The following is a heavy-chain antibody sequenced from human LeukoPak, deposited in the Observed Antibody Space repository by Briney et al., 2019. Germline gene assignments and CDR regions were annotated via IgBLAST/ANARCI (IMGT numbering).Heavy chain of an antibody. Sequence: GGSLRLSCAASGITFSDYHMSWVRQAPGKGLEWVANIKQDGSEKYYVDSVKGRFTISRDNAKNSLYLQMNSLRAEDTAVYYCAMNSNGYNLYFYMDVWGKGTTVTISS. CDR1: GITFSDYH. V-gene: IGHV3-7*01. CDR3: AMNSNGYNLYFYMDV. J-gene: IGHJ6*03. CDR2: IKQDGSEK. D-gene: IGHD5-24*01.